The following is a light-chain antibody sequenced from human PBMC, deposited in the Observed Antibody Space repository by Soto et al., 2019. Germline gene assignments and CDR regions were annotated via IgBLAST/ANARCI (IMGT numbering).Light chain of an antibody. Sequence: EIVMTQSPAALSVSTGERATLSCRASQSVSSNLAWYQQKPGQTPRLLIYRASTRDTGIPARFSGSGSGTAFTLTISSLQSGDFAVYYCQKYNQLPVTFGQGTQEEIK. CDR3: QKYNQLPVT. J-gene: IGKJ1*01. V-gene: IGKV3-15*01. CDR1: QSVSSN. CDR2: RAS.